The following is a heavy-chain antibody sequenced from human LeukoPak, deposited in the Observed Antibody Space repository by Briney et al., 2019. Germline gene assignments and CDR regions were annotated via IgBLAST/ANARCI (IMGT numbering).Heavy chain of an antibody. CDR3: ARGVGYSYARDAFDI. CDR2: IYSGGST. J-gene: IGHJ3*02. CDR1: GFTVSSNY. D-gene: IGHD5-18*01. V-gene: IGHV3-53*01. Sequence: GGSLRLSCAASGFTVSSNYVTWVRQAPGKGLEWVSVIYSGGSTYYADSVKGRFTISRDNSKNTLYLRMNSLRAEDTAVYYCARGVGYSYARDAFDIWGQGTMVTVSS.